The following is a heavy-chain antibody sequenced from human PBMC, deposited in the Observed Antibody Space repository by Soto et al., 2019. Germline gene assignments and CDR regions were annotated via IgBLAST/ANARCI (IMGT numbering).Heavy chain of an antibody. CDR1: GGTFSSYT. CDR3: ARDHGDGSGRVRSYPDYYYYMDV. D-gene: IGHD3-10*01. Sequence: QVQLVQSGAEVKKPGSSVKVSCKASGGTFSSYTISWVRQAPGQGLEWMGRIIPILGIANYAQKFQGRVTITADKSTSTAYMELSSLRSEDTAVYYCARDHGDGSGRVRSYPDYYYYMDVWGKGTTVTVSS. J-gene: IGHJ6*03. CDR2: IIPILGIA. V-gene: IGHV1-69*08.